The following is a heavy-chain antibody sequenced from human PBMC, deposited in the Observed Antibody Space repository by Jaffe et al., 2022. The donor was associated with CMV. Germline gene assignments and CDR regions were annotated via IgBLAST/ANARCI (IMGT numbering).Heavy chain of an antibody. CDR2: IYYSGST. D-gene: IGHD6-6*01. CDR3: ARRVAARRLGIVYYYYYYGMDV. J-gene: IGHJ6*02. V-gene: IGHV4-39*01. Sequence: QLQLQESGPGLVKPSETLSLTCTVSGGSISSSSYYWGWIRQPPGKGLEWIGSIYYSGSTYYNPSLKSRVTISVDTSKNQFSLKLSSVTAADTAVYYCARRVAARRLGIVYYYYYYGMDVWGQGTTVTVSS. CDR1: GGSISSSSYY.